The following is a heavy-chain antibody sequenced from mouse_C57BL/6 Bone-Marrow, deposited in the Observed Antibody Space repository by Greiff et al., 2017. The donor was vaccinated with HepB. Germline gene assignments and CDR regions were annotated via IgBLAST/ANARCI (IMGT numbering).Heavy chain of an antibody. Sequence: VQLQQPGAELVMPGASVKLSCKASGYTFTSYWMHWVKQRPGQGLEWIGEIDPSDSYTNYNQKFKGKSTLTVDKSSSTAYMQLSSLTSEDSAVDYCAREKGWSYFDYWGQGTTLTVSS. CDR3: AREKGWSYFDY. CDR2: IDPSDSYT. V-gene: IGHV1-69*01. J-gene: IGHJ2*01. CDR1: GYTFTSYW. D-gene: IGHD2-3*01.